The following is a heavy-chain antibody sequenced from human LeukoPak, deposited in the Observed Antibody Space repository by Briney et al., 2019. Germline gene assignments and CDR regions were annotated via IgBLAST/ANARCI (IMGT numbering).Heavy chain of an antibody. Sequence: GRSLRLSCAASGFTFSSYAMDWVRQAPGKGLEWVAFISYDGSNKYYADSVKGRFTISRDNSKNTLYLQMNSLRAEDTAVYYCARSGSYDFWSGYLNPGPFDYWGQGTLVTVSS. J-gene: IGHJ4*02. CDR3: ARSGSYDFWSGYLNPGPFDY. CDR1: GFTFSSYA. CDR2: ISYDGSNK. V-gene: IGHV3-30-3*01. D-gene: IGHD3-3*01.